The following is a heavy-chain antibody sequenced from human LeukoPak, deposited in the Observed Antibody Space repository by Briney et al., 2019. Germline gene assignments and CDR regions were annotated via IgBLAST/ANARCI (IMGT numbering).Heavy chain of an antibody. J-gene: IGHJ4*02. Sequence: GGSLRLSCAVSGFTVSGNYMSWVRQAPGKGLEWVSSISSSSSYIYSADSVKGRFTISRGNAKNSLYLQMNSLRAEDTAVYYCTRVASYDILTGYYTLHYDYWGQGTLVTVSS. D-gene: IGHD3-9*01. CDR3: TRVASYDILTGYYTLHYDY. CDR2: ISSSSSYI. CDR1: GFTVSGNY. V-gene: IGHV3-21*01.